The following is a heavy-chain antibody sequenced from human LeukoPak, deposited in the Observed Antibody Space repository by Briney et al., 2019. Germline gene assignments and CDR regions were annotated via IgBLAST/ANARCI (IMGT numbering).Heavy chain of an antibody. CDR1: GSLDIYY. D-gene: IGHD2-21*01. J-gene: IGHJ4*02. V-gene: IGHV4-34*01. CDR3: AAYGGDWNFDS. Sequence: PSETLSLTCAVYGSLDIYYFMFVRQPPGKGLQWLGEITYRRSADYNPSLKSRLTISIDVPQRQISLQLRSVTAADTAVYYCAAYGGDWNFDSWGQGTLATVSS. CDR2: ITYRRSA.